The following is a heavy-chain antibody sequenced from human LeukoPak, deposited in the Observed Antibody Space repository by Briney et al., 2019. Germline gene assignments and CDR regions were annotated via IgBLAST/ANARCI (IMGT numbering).Heavy chain of an antibody. CDR1: SGSISTFY. Sequence: SETLSLACTVSSGSISTFYWSWIRQPPGKGLEWIGYVYQSGTTSYNPSLKRRVTISADTSKNQFSLRVTSVTAADTAVYYCARHGGSLGYFDNWGQGTLVTVSS. D-gene: IGHD1-26*01. CDR3: ARHGGSLGYFDN. J-gene: IGHJ4*02. V-gene: IGHV4-59*08. CDR2: VYQSGTT.